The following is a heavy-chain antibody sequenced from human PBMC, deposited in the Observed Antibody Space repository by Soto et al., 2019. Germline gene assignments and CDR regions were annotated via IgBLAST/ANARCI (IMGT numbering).Heavy chain of an antibody. Sequence: GGSLRLSCAASGFTFSSYAMSWVRQAPGKGLEWVSAISGSGGSTYYADSVKGRFTISRDNSKNTLYLQMNSLRAEDTAVYYCAKVCRRYYDFSPLDYWGQGTLVTVSS. CDR2: ISGSGGST. J-gene: IGHJ4*02. CDR3: AKVCRRYYDFSPLDY. D-gene: IGHD3-3*01. CDR1: GFTFSSYA. V-gene: IGHV3-23*01.